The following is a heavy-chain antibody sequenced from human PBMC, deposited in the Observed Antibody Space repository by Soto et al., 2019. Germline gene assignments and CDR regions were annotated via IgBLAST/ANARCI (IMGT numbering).Heavy chain of an antibody. CDR2: VSHIGST. Sequence: PSETLSLTCSVSGGSISNSSYLWGWVRQPPGKGLQWIGSVSHIGSTNYNPSLKSRLTISVGTSKTQFSLRLGSVTAADTAVYYCARGLRYCSGGSCYTDYYYYYMDVWGKGTTVTVSS. CDR3: ARGLRYCSGGSCYTDYYYYYMDV. D-gene: IGHD2-15*01. V-gene: IGHV4-39*01. J-gene: IGHJ6*03. CDR1: GGSISNSSYL.